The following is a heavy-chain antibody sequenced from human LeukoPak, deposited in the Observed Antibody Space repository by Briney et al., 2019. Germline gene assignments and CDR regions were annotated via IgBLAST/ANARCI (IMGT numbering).Heavy chain of an antibody. V-gene: IGHV3-30-3*01. D-gene: IGHD5-24*01. J-gene: IGHJ4*02. CDR3: ARAKDGTNILDY. Sequence: GRPLRLSWAASGFTFSDYAMHWVRQATGKGLEWVILISYNGVNKYYACSVKGRFTISRDNSKNTLYLQMDSLRAEDTAVYYCARAKDGTNILDYWGQGTLVTVSS. CDR1: GFTFSDYA. CDR2: ISYNGVNK.